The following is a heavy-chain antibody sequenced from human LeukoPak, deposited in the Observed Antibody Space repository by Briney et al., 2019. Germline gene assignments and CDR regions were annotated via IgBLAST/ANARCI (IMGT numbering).Heavy chain of an antibody. CDR3: ATSRGPFSGSYLFSY. CDR1: GYTFTSYD. J-gene: IGHJ4*02. CDR2: MNPNSGNT. V-gene: IGHV1-8*01. D-gene: IGHD1-26*01. Sequence: GASVKVSCKASGYTFTSYDINWVRQATGQGLEWMGWMNPNSGNTGYAQKFQGRVTMTRNTSISTAYMELSSLRSEDTAVYYCATSRGPFSGSYLFSYWGQGTLVTVSS.